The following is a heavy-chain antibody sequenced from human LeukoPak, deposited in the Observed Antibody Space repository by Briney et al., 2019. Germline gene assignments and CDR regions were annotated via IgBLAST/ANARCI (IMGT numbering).Heavy chain of an antibody. J-gene: IGHJ4*02. CDR3: ARGMEGYYYDSSGSY. V-gene: IGHV3-23*01. CDR2: ISGSGGST. Sequence: GGSLRLSCAASGFTFSSYAMSWVRQAPGKGLEWVSAISGSGGSTYCADSVKGRFTISRDNSKNTLYLQMNSLRAEDTAVYYCARGMEGYYYDSSGSYWGQGTLVTASS. D-gene: IGHD3-22*01. CDR1: GFTFSSYA.